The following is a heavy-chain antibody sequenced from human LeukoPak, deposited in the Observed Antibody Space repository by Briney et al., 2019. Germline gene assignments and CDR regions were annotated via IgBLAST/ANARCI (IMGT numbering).Heavy chain of an antibody. CDR1: GFIFSSYA. CDR3: ARDRTYWADY. J-gene: IGHJ4*02. Sequence: GGSLRLSCAASGFIFSSYAMSWVRQAPGKGLEWVSAISGSGGSSYYADSVKGRFTISRDNSKNTLYLQMNSLRAEETAVYYCARDRTYWADYWGQGTLVTVSS. CDR2: ISGSGGSS. V-gene: IGHV3-23*01. D-gene: IGHD2-8*02.